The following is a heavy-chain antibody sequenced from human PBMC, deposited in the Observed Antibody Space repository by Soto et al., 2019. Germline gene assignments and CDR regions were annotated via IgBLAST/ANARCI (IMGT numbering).Heavy chain of an antibody. CDR3: ARDRALRYFDWLFPDY. J-gene: IGHJ4*02. V-gene: IGHV3-30-3*01. CDR2: ISYDGSNK. CDR1: GFTFSSYA. Sequence: GGSRRRFCAASGFTFSSYAMHWVRQAPGKGLEWVAVISYDGSNKYYADSVKGRFTISRDNSKNTLYLQMNSLRAEDTAVYYCARDRALRYFDWLFPDYWGQGTLVTVSS. D-gene: IGHD3-9*01.